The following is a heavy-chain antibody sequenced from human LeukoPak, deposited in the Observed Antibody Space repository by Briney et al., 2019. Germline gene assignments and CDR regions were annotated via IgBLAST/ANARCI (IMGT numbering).Heavy chain of an antibody. CDR1: GFTFSSYA. D-gene: IGHD4-17*01. J-gene: IGHJ4*02. CDR2: ISYDGSNK. Sequence: PGGSLRPSCAASGFTFSSYAMHWVRQAPGKGLEWVAVISYDGSNKYYADSVKGRFTISRDNSKNTLYLQMNSLRAEDTAVYYCARSLGYGDYFDYWGQGTLVTVSS. V-gene: IGHV3-30-3*01. CDR3: ARSLGYGDYFDY.